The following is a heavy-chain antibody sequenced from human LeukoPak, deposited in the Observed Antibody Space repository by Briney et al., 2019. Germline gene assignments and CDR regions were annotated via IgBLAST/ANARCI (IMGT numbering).Heavy chain of an antibody. CDR1: GYRFTSYW. Sequence: GASLKISFKGSGYRFTSYWIGWVRQMPGQGLEWMGIIYPGDSDTRYSPSFQGQVTISADKSISTPYLQWSSLKTSDTAMYYCARRGLYSGYDLDYWGQGTLVTVSS. CDR2: IYPGDSDT. V-gene: IGHV5-51*01. CDR3: ARRGLYSGYDLDY. D-gene: IGHD5-12*01. J-gene: IGHJ4*02.